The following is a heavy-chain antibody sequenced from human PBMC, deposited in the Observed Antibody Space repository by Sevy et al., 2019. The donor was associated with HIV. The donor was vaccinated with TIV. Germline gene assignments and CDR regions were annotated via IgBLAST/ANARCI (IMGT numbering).Heavy chain of an antibody. J-gene: IGHJ6*02. Sequence: ASVKVSCKTSGYIFSTYYIYWARQAPGQGLEWIGIFDPTRGSRSYAQRFQDRLSMTGDTSTSTAYMELSSLTSEDTAVYYCARDRDVSGSYLEYFYYAMEVWGQGTTVTVSS. CDR3: ARDRDVSGSYLEYFYYAMEV. CDR2: FDPTRGSR. D-gene: IGHD1-26*01. CDR1: GYIFSTYY. V-gene: IGHV1-46*01.